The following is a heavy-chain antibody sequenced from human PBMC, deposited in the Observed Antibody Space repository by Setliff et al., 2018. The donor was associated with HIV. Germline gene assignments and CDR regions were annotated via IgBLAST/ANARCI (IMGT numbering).Heavy chain of an antibody. CDR1: GYTFSNYG. V-gene: IGHV1-18*01. CDR3: TRKPTGSPSDY. J-gene: IGHJ4*02. CDR2: ISPYNGNT. Sequence: ASVKVSCKASGYTFSNYGISWVRQAPGQGLEWMGWISPYNGNTNYVQKLQGRVTITTDTSTSTTYMELRSLRSDDTALYYCTRKPTGSPSDYWGQGTLVTVSS. D-gene: IGHD2-2*01.